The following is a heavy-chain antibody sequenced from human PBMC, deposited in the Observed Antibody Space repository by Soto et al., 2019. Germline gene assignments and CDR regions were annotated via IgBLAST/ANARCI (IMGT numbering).Heavy chain of an antibody. Sequence: GGSLRLSCAASGFTFGTYSLNWVRQAPGKGLEWVSYISSSSTTIYYADSVKGRFTISRDNAKNSLYLQMNSLRAEDTAVYYCARLGYGDYYMDVWGKGTTVTVSS. CDR3: ARLGYGDYYMDV. D-gene: IGHD4-17*01. CDR1: GFTFGTYS. CDR2: ISSSSTTI. J-gene: IGHJ6*03. V-gene: IGHV3-48*01.